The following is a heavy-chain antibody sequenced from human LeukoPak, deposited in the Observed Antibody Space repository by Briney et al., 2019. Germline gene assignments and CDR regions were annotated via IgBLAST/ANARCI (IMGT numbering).Heavy chain of an antibody. CDR3: ARAVFRPAAVDY. V-gene: IGHV1-2*02. Sequence: ASVKVSCKASGYTFTGYYMHWVRQAPGQGHEWMGWINPNSGGTNYAQKFQGRVTMTRDTSISTAYMELSRLRSDDTAVYYCARAVFRPAAVDYWGQGTLVTVSS. J-gene: IGHJ4*02. CDR2: INPNSGGT. D-gene: IGHD2-2*01. CDR1: GYTFTGYY.